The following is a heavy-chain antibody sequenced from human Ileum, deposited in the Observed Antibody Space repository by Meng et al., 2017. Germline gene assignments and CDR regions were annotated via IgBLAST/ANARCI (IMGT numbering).Heavy chain of an antibody. V-gene: IGHV3-21*01. CDR3: VRSRVKLTGDAF. CDR2: ISSSCDDI. J-gene: IGHJ4*02. Sequence: VHLGGVGGRLVKPRGSLIPAVAVSCFTFTTYSMNWSPQAAVKGLEWVSSISSSCDDIFYADSVKGRFTISRYNANNSLSLQMNSLRAEDTYLYYCVRSRVKLTGDAFWGQGTLVTVSS. D-gene: IGHD7-27*01. CDR1: CFTFTTYS.